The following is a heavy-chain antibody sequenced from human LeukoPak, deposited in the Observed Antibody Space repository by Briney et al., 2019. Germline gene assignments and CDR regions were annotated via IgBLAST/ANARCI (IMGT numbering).Heavy chain of an antibody. J-gene: IGHJ4*02. CDR1: GDSFFSIYAA. Sequence: SQTLSLTCAISGDSFFSIYAAWNWIRQSPSRGLEWLGRTYYRSKWYNDYAVSVKSRIAITPDTSKNQFSLQLNSVTPEDTAVYYCARDPLEAGSLNFDYWGQGTLVTVSS. D-gene: IGHD3-3*01. V-gene: IGHV6-1*01. CDR3: ARDPLEAGSLNFDY. CDR2: TYYRSKWYN.